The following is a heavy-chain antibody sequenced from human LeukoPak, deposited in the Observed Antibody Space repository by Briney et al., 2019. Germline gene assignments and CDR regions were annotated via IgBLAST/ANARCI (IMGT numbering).Heavy chain of an antibody. CDR3: SRDGYYDSRGYW. Sequence: ASVKVSCKASGYTFTGYYMHWVRQAPGQGLEWMGRINPNSGGTNYVQKFQGRVTMTRDTSISTAYMELSRLRSDDTAVYYSSRDGYYDSRGYWWGQGTLVTVSS. V-gene: IGHV1-2*06. D-gene: IGHD3-22*01. J-gene: IGHJ4*02. CDR2: INPNSGGT. CDR1: GYTFTGYY.